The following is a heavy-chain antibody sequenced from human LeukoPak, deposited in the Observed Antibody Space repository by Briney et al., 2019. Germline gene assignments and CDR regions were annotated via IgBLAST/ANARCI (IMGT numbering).Heavy chain of an antibody. CDR3: ARRGLELRGDYVYYTDV. D-gene: IGHD1-7*01. CDR1: GYTFTSYW. V-gene: IGHV5-51*01. Sequence: GESLKISCKASGYTFTSYWIGWVRQMPGKGLEWMGIVYPGDSDTRYSPSFQGQVTISADKSINTAYLHWSRLKTSDTAIYYCARRGLELRGDYVYYTDVWGKGTTVTVSS. CDR2: VYPGDSDT. J-gene: IGHJ6*03.